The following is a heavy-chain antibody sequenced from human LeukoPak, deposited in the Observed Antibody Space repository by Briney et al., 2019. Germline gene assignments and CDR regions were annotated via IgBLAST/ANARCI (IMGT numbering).Heavy chain of an antibody. CDR2: IWSDGTNT. CDR1: GFTFNHYG. V-gene: IGHV3-33*01. D-gene: IGHD4-11*01. CDR3: ARDAQRGFDYSNSLQY. J-gene: IGHJ4*02. Sequence: GGSLRLSCAATGFTFNHYGVHWVRQAPGKGLEWVAVIWSDGTNTYYSDSVKGRFTISRADSRKTVYLQMNRLRPEDTGMYYCARDAQRGFDYSNSLQYWGQGTPVTVST.